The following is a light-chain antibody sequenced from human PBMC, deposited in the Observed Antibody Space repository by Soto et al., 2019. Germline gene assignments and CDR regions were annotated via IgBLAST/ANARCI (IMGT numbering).Light chain of an antibody. CDR3: QQRSTWIT. CDR2: DAF. V-gene: IGKV3-11*01. J-gene: IGKJ5*01. Sequence: EIVLTQSPATLSLSPGERATLSCRASQSVSSYLAWYQQKPGQAPRLLIYDAFNRATGIPARFSGSGSGTDFTLTISSLEPEDFAVYYCQQRSTWITFGQGTRLDIK. CDR1: QSVSSY.